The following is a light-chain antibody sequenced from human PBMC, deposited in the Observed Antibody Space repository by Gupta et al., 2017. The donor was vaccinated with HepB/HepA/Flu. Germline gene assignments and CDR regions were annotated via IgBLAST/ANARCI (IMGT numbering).Light chain of an antibody. Sequence: DIQMTQSPSTLSASVGDTVTITCRASQNIDTWLAWYQQKAGKAPNLLIYKASTLESGVPSKFSGSGSGTECTLTISSLQPNDFATYYCQQYSDDPNTFGQGTKLEIK. CDR2: KAS. CDR1: QNIDTW. J-gene: IGKJ2*01. CDR3: QQYSDDPNT. V-gene: IGKV1-5*03.